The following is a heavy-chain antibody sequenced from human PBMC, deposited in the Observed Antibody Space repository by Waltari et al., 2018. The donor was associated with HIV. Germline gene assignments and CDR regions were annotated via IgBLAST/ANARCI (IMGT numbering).Heavy chain of an antibody. CDR1: GFTFSSYI. CDR2: IASSSISYI. Sequence: EVQLVESGGGLVKPGGSLRLSCAASGFTFSSYIMNWVRQAPGQGLGWVSSIASSSISYIYYAESVRGRFTISRDNAKNSLYLQMSSLRAEDTAVYYCAREMATVYVDYWGQGTLVTVSP. J-gene: IGHJ4*02. D-gene: IGHD5-12*01. V-gene: IGHV3-21*01. CDR3: AREMATVYVDY.